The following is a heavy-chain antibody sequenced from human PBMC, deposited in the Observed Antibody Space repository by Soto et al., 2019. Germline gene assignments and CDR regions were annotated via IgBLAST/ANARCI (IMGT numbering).Heavy chain of an antibody. J-gene: IGHJ6*02. V-gene: IGHV5-51*01. D-gene: IGHD6-13*01. CDR2: IYPGDSDT. Sequence: GESPKISCQGSGYSFTNYWIAWVRQMPGKGLEYMGIIYPGDSDTRYSPSFQGQVTISVDKSISTAYLQWSSLKASDTAMFYCAKAVNSGWFYYGMDVWGQGTTVTVSS. CDR1: GYSFTNYW. CDR3: AKAVNSGWFYYGMDV.